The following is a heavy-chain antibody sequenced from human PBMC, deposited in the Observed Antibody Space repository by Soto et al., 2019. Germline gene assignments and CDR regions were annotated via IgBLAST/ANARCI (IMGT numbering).Heavy chain of an antibody. V-gene: IGHV3-74*01. CDR1: GFTFSSYW. J-gene: IGHJ5*02. D-gene: IGHD2-21*01. CDR2: INGDGSTT. CDR3: ARPAHITVGPWFDP. Sequence: GGSLRLSCAASGFTFSSYWMHWVRQAPGKGLVWVSRINGDGSTTRYADSVKGRFTISRDNAKNTLYLQMNSLRAEDTAVYYCARPAHITVGPWFDPWGQGALVTSPQ.